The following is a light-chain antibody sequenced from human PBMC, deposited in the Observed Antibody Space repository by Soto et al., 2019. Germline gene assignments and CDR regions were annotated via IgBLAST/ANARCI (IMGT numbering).Light chain of an antibody. CDR3: QQYDDLPIT. CDR2: DAS. V-gene: IGKV1-33*01. CDR1: QDISHY. J-gene: IGKJ5*01. Sequence: IQMTQSPSSLSASAGDTVTITCQASQDISHYLNWYHQKPGKALKLLICDASNLHPGVPSRFRGSGSGTEFSFNTTSLQPEDVATYYCQQYDDLPITFGQGTRLEIK.